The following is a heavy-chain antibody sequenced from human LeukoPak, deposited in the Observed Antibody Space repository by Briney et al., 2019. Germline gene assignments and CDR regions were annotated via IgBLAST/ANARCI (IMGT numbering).Heavy chain of an antibody. CDR3: ARDLIRGLLLWTPQYYGMDV. CDR2: IIPIFGTA. CDR1: GGTFSSYA. J-gene: IGHJ6*04. D-gene: IGHD3-10*01. Sequence: GASGRVSCKASGGTFSSYAISWVGQAPGQGLEGRGGIIPIFGTANYAQKFQGRVTITADKSASTAYMELSSLRSEDTAVYYCARDLIRGLLLWTPQYYGMDVWGKGTTVTVSS. V-gene: IGHV1-69*06.